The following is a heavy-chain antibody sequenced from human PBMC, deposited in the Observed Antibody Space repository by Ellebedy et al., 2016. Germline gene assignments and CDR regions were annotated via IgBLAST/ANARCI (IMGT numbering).Heavy chain of an antibody. D-gene: IGHD1-1*01. Sequence: GESLKISXAVSGFSVTSNDMSWVRQAPGRGLELVSLIYGTGTSYYAESVKGRFTISRDNSKKRLYLQMSGLGADDTAVYYCVTRHNAAFDIWGQGTTVTVS. CDR1: GFSVTSND. J-gene: IGHJ3*02. CDR2: IYGTGTS. CDR3: VTRHNAAFDI. V-gene: IGHV3-53*01.